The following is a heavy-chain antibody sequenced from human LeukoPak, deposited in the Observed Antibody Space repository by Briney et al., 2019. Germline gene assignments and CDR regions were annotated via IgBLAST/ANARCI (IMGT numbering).Heavy chain of an antibody. V-gene: IGHV3-33*01. J-gene: IGHJ6*02. Sequence: GGSLRLSCAASGFTFSSYGMHWVREAPGKGLEWVAVIWSDGSSKHYADSVKGRFTISRDNSKNTLYLQMSSLRAEGTALYYCARGQPPSYYDMDVWGQGTTVTVSS. CDR1: GFTFSSYG. D-gene: IGHD6-13*01. CDR2: IWSDGSSK. CDR3: ARGQPPSYYDMDV.